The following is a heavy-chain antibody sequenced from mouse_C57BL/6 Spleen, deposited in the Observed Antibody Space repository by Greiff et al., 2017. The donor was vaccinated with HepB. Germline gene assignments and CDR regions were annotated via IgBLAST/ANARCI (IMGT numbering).Heavy chain of an antibody. D-gene: IGHD1-1*01. CDR2: IDPSDSYT. J-gene: IGHJ4*01. V-gene: IGHV1-69*01. CDR1: GYTFTSYW. CDR3: ASGYYGSSPYYAMDY. Sequence: VQLQQPGAELVMPGASVKLSCKASGYTFTSYWMHWVKQRPGQGLEWIGEIDPSDSYTNYNQKFKGKSTLTVDKSSSTAYMQLSSLTSEDSAVYYCASGYYGSSPYYAMDYWGQGTSVTVSS.